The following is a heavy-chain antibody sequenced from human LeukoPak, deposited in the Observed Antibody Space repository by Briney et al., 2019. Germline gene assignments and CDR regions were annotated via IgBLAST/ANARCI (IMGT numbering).Heavy chain of an antibody. J-gene: IGHJ3*02. V-gene: IGHV3-15*01. Sequence: GGSLRLSCAASGFTFCNAWMSWVREAPGKGLEWVGRIKSKTDGGTTDYAAPVKGRFTISRDDSKNTLYLQMNSLKTEDTAVYYCTTEPEGTDAFDIWGQGTMVTVSS. CDR2: IKSKTDGGTT. CDR1: GFTFCNAW. CDR3: TTEPEGTDAFDI. D-gene: IGHD1-1*01.